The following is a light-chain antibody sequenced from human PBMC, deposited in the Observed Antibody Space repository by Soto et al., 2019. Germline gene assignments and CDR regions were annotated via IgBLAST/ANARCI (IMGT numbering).Light chain of an antibody. CDR1: QSVSSSY. J-gene: IGKJ5*01. V-gene: IGKV3-20*01. Sequence: EIVLRQSPGTLSLSPGERATLSCRASQSVSSSYLAWYQQKPGQAPRLLIYAASRRATGIPDRFSGGGSGTDFTLAISRLEDEDVAVFCCQKSAESPITVGQVTRLEMK. CDR2: AAS. CDR3: QKSAESPIT.